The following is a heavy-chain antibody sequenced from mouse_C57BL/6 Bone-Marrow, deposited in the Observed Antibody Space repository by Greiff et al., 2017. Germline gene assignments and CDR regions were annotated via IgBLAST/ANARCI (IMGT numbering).Heavy chain of an antibody. V-gene: IGHV5-17*01. Sequence: EVMLVEPGGGLVKPGGSLKLSCAASGFTFSDYGMHWVRQAPEKGLEWVAYISSGSSTIYYADTVKGRFTISRDNAKNTLFLQMTSLRSWGTTMYYCATTVVAYWYFDVWGTGTTVTVSS. CDR2: ISSGSSTI. D-gene: IGHD1-1*01. CDR1: GFTFSDYG. CDR3: ATTVVAYWYFDV. J-gene: IGHJ1*03.